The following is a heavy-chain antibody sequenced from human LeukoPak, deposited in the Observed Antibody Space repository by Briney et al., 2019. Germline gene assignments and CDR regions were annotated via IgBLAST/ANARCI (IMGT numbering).Heavy chain of an antibody. CDR1: GGSISSSNW. CDR3: ARVSDSSSWYYYYYMDV. D-gene: IGHD6-13*01. V-gene: IGHV4-4*02. Sequence: PSETLSLTCAVSGGSISSSNWWSWVRQPPGKGLEWIGEIYHSGSTNYNPSLKSRVTISVDKSKNQFSLKLSSVTAADTAVYYCARVSDSSSWYYYYYMDVWGKGTTVTVSS. CDR2: IYHSGST. J-gene: IGHJ6*03.